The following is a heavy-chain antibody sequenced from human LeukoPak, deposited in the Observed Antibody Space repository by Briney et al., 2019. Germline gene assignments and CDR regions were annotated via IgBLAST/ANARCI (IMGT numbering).Heavy chain of an antibody. CDR2: TYYRSKWYN. CDR1: GDSVSSNSAA. D-gene: IGHD6-13*01. V-gene: IGHV6-1*01. J-gene: IGHJ6*02. CDR3: ARDLAAAGAYYYYYGMDV. Sequence: SQTLSLTCAISGDSVSSNSAAWHWIRQSPSRGLEWLGRTYYRSKWYNDYAVSVKSRITINPDTSKNQFSLQLNFVTPEDTAVYYCARDLAAAGAYYYYYGMDVWGQGTTVTVSS.